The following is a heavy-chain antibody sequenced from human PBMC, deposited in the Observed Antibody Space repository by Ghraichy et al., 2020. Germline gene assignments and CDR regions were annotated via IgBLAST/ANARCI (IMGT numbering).Heavy chain of an antibody. J-gene: IGHJ6*02. CDR3: ARDDYNDSGYYYGMDV. V-gene: IGHV4-38-2*02. CDR2: IYHSGRT. CDR1: GYSIRSGFY. Sequence: SETLSLTCAVSGYSIRSGFYWGWIRQPPGKGLEWIGNIYHSGRTYYNPSLKSRVTISVEVSKNQFSLKVTSVTAADTAVYYCARDDYNDSGYYYGMDVWGQGTTVTVSS. D-gene: IGHD4-17*01.